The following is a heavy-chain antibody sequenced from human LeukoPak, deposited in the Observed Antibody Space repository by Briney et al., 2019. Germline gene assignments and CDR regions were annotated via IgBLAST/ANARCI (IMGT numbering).Heavy chain of an antibody. D-gene: IGHD2-15*01. CDR1: GGSFSGYY. V-gene: IGHV4-34*01. Sequence: TETLSLTCAVYGGSFSGYYWSWIRQPPGKGLEWIGEINHSGSTNYNPSLKSRVTISVDTSKNQFSLKLSSVTAADTAVYYCARGHRGYCSGGSCPNYDYWGQGTLVTVSS. CDR3: ARGHRGYCSGGSCPNYDY. J-gene: IGHJ4*02. CDR2: INHSGST.